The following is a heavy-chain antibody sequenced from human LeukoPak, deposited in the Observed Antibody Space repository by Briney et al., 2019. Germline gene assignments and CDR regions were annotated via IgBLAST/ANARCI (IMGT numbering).Heavy chain of an antibody. CDR2: ISGDGVST. CDR3: ARESGKFDY. V-gene: IGHV3-43*02. CDR1: GLPIGDFA. Sequence: PGGSLRLSCVASGLPIGDFAMHWVRQAPGQGLEWDSLISGDGVSTFFTDSVKGRFSISRDNSKNSLFLEMSSLRTEDTAMYYCARESGKFDYWGQGTLVAVSS. J-gene: IGHJ4*02.